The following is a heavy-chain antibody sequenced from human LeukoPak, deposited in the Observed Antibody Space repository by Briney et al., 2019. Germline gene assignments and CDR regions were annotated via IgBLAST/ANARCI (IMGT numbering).Heavy chain of an antibody. CDR3: ARGNDY. CDR2: IYYGGST. J-gene: IGHJ4*02. Sequence: PSETLSLTCTVSGGSISSSGYYWGWIRQPPGKGLEWIGYIYYGGSTNYNPSLKSRVTISVDTSTNQVSLKLSSVTAADTAVYYCARGNDYWGQGTLVTVSS. CDR1: GGSISSSGYY. V-gene: IGHV4-61*05.